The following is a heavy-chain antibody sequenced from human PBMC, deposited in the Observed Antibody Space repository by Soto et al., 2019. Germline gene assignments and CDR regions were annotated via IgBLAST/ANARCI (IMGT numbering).Heavy chain of an antibody. CDR2: IYYSGST. CDR1: GGSISSSSYY. V-gene: IGHV4-39*01. CDR3: ARRLPGYYYMHV. J-gene: IGHJ6*03. Sequence: QLQLQESGPGLVKPSETLSLTCTVSGGSISSSSYYWGWIRQPPGMGLEWIGSIYYSGSTSYNPSLKSRVTISADPSKNQFPLKLSPVTAADTAVYYCARRLPGYYYMHVWGNGTTVTVSS.